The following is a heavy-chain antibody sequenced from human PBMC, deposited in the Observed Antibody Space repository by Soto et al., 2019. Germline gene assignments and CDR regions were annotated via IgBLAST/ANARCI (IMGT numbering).Heavy chain of an antibody. D-gene: IGHD3-16*02. CDR3: ARGSMITFGGVIVRSYGMDV. J-gene: IGHJ6*02. CDR1: GGSFSGYY. Sequence: SETLSLTCAVYGGSFSGYYWSWIRQPPGKGLEWIGEINHSGSTNYNPSLKSRVTISVDTSKNQFSLKLSSVTAVDTAVYYCARGSMITFGGVIVRSYGMDVWGQGTTVTVSS. CDR2: INHSGST. V-gene: IGHV4-34*01.